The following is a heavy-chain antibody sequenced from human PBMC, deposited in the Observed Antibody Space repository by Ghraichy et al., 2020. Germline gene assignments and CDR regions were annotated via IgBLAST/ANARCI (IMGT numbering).Heavy chain of an antibody. J-gene: IGHJ4*02. CDR2: IYHSGRT. CDR3: AIWDGSGSRYKNFDY. Sequence: SETLSLTCAVSGYSISGGYYWGWIRQPPGKGLEWIGSIYHSGRTYYNPSLKSRVTISVDTSKNQFSLKLSSVTAADTAVYYCAIWDGSGSRYKNFDYWGQGTLVTVSS. CDR1: GYSISGGYY. V-gene: IGHV4-38-2*01. D-gene: IGHD3-10*01.